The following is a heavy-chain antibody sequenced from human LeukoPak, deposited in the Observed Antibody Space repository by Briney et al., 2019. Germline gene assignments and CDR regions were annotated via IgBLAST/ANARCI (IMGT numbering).Heavy chain of an antibody. D-gene: IGHD4-17*01. V-gene: IGHV4-61*08. CDR1: GGSISSGGYY. CDR3: ARDSQTARTTVMSWFDP. CDR2: IYYSGST. Sequence: TSETLSLTCTVSGGSISSGGYYWSWIRQHPGKGLEWIGYIYYSGSTNYNPSLKSRVTISVDTSKNQFSLKLSSVTAADTAVYYCARDSQTARTTVMSWFDPWGQGTLVTVSS. J-gene: IGHJ5*02.